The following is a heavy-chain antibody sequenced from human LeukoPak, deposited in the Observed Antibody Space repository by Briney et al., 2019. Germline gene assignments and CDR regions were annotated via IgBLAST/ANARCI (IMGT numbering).Heavy chain of an antibody. CDR3: ARDLGVGFCSSTGCNNLNMDV. Sequence: PGGSLRLSCAASGFLVSTNYMGWVRQAPGKGLEWVSVIYSGDNTYYADSVKGRFTISRHNPKNTLYLQMNRLRVEDTAVYHCARDLGVGFCSSTGCNNLNMDVWGSGTTVTVSS. V-gene: IGHV3-53*01. CDR2: IYSGDNT. D-gene: IGHD2-2*01. CDR1: GFLVSTNY. J-gene: IGHJ6*03.